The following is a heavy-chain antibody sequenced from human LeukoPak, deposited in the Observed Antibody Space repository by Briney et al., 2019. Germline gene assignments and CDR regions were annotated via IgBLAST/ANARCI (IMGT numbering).Heavy chain of an antibody. J-gene: IGHJ3*02. Sequence: SVKVSCKASGGTFSSYAISWVRQAPGQGLEWMGGIIPIFGTANYAQKFQGRVTITTDESTSTAYMELSSLRSEDTAVYYCARDYYYDSSGYYPLDAFDIWGQGTMVTVSS. CDR1: GGTFSSYA. CDR3: ARDYYYDSSGYYPLDAFDI. V-gene: IGHV1-69*05. CDR2: IIPIFGTA. D-gene: IGHD3-22*01.